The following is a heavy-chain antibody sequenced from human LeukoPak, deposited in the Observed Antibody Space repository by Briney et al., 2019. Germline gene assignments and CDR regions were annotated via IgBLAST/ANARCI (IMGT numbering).Heavy chain of an antibody. CDR2: ISGSGGST. CDR1: GFTFSSYA. Sequence: GILRLSCAASGFTFSSYAMSWVRQAPGRGLEWVSAISGSGGSTYYADSVKGRFTISRDNSKNTLHLQMSSLRAEDTAVYYCAKFKGHYYYDSSGYCDNWGQGTLVTVSS. CDR3: AKFKGHYYYDSSGYCDN. J-gene: IGHJ4*02. V-gene: IGHV3-23*01. D-gene: IGHD3-22*01.